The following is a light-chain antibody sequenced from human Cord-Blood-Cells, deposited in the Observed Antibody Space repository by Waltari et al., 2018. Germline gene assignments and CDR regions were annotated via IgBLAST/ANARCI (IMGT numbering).Light chain of an antibody. CDR2: SAS. Sequence: DIQTTQSPSSLSASVGDRVTITCRASQSISSYLNWYQQKPGKAPRLLIYSASSLQSEVPSMFSGRGSGTDFTLTISRLQPKDFATYYCQQSYSTPPTFGGGTKVEIK. J-gene: IGKJ4*02. V-gene: IGKV1-39*01. CDR1: QSISSY. CDR3: QQSYSTPPT.